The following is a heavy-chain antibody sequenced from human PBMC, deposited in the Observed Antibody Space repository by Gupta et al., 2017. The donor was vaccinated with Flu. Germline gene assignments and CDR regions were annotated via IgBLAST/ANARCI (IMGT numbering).Heavy chain of an antibody. J-gene: IGHJ4*02. Sequence: QVQLQESGPGLVKPSETLSLTCAVSGYSISSGYYWGWIRQPPGKGLEWIGSIYHSGSTYYNPSLKSRVTISVDTSKNQFSLKLSSVTAADTAVYYCARTLSIAAAGPFDYWGQGTLVTVSS. CDR3: ARTLSIAAAGPFDY. CDR2: IYHSGST. CDR1: GYSISSGYY. D-gene: IGHD6-13*01. V-gene: IGHV4-38-2*01.